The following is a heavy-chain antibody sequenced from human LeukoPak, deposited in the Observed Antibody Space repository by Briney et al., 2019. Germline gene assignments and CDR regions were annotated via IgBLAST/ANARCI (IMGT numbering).Heavy chain of an antibody. Sequence: SETLSLTCTVSGGSISSYYWSWIRQPPGKGLEWIGYIYYSGSTNYNPSLKSRVTISVDTSKNQFSLKLSSVTAADTAVYYCARLSPYYYAVDYWGQGTLVTASS. CDR1: GGSISSYY. J-gene: IGHJ4*02. D-gene: IGHD3-10*01. CDR3: ARLSPYYYAVDY. CDR2: IYYSGST. V-gene: IGHV4-59*08.